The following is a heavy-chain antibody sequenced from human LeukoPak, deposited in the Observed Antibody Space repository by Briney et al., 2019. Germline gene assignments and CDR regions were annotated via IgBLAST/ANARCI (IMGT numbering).Heavy chain of an antibody. Sequence: ASVTVSFQASGYTFTSYGISWVRQAPGQGLEWVGWISAYNGNTNYAQKLQGRVTMTTDTSTSTAYMELRSLRSDDTAVYYCARDRYRTFDYWGQGTLVTVSS. CDR1: GYTFTSYG. CDR2: ISAYNGNT. CDR3: ARDRYRTFDY. D-gene: IGHD1-7*01. J-gene: IGHJ4*02. V-gene: IGHV1-18*01.